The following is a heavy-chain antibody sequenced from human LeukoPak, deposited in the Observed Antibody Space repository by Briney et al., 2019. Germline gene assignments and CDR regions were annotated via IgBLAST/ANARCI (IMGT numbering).Heavy chain of an antibody. CDR2: IYYSGST. CDR1: GGSISSSSYY. D-gene: IGHD3-3*01. J-gene: IGHJ4*02. V-gene: IGHV4-39*01. CDR3: ARHGRPITIFGVVYY. Sequence: NPSETLSLTCTVSGGSISSSSYYWGWIRQPPGKGLEWIGSIYYSGSTYYNPSLKSRVTTSVDTSKNQFSLKLSSVTAADTAVYYCARHGRPITIFGVVYYWGQGTLVTVSS.